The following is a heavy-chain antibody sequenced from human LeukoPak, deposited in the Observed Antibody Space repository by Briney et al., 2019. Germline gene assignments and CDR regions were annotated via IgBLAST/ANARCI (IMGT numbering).Heavy chain of an antibody. CDR1: GFTFRDYY. CDR2: IRSTGSST. J-gene: IGHJ5*02. D-gene: IGHD3-3*01. CDR3: ARVYYASWSGQPLSQHWLDP. Sequence: GGSLRLSCTASGFTFRDYYVTWIRQAPGKGLEWVSYIRSTGSSTAYADSVKGRFAISRDNAKNSLYRQMNGLRVEDTAVYYCARVYYASWSGQPLSQHWLDPWGQGTLVTVSS. V-gene: IGHV3-11*04.